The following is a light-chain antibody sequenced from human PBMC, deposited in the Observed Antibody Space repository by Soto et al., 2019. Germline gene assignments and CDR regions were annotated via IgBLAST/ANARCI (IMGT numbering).Light chain of an antibody. CDR2: GAS. CDR3: QQRSNWPPLT. CDR1: QSVARN. Sequence: ENVLTQSPGRLSLSPGERATLSCRASQSVARNSIAWYQQKVGQPPRLLIYGASGRATGVPDRISGSGSGTVFTLTISSLEPEDFAVYYCQQRSNWPPLTFGGGTKVEIK. V-gene: IGKV3D-20*02. J-gene: IGKJ4*01.